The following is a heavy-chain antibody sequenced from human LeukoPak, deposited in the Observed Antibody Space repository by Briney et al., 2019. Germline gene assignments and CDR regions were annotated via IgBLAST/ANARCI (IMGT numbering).Heavy chain of an antibody. J-gene: IGHJ4*02. Sequence: SGTLSLTCTVSGGAITNYYLTWRRRSPGKGVGWFGYVYYTGSVNYTPPLKSRVTILVDTSKHQFSLNLISVPAADTSVYYCARLAPVSHSSDYLGYFDYWGQGILVTVFS. D-gene: IGHD4-17*01. V-gene: IGHV4-59*08. CDR1: GGAITNYY. CDR2: VYYTGSV. CDR3: ARLAPVSHSSDYLGYFDY.